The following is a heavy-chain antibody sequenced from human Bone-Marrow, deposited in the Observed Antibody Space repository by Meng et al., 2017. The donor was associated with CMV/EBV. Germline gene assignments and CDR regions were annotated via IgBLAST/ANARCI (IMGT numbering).Heavy chain of an antibody. Sequence: GGSLRLSCAASGFTFSSYEMNWVRQAPGKGLEWVSYISSSGSTIYYADSVKGRFTISRDNAKNSLYLQMNSLRAEDTAVYYCARSRPGIAAAEPPSGYWGQGTLVTVSS. V-gene: IGHV3-48*03. CDR1: GFTFSSYE. D-gene: IGHD6-13*01. CDR2: ISSSGSTI. CDR3: ARSRPGIAAAEPPSGY. J-gene: IGHJ4*02.